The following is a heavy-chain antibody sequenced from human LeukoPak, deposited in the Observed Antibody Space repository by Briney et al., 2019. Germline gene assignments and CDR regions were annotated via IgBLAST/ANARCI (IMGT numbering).Heavy chain of an antibody. Sequence: PSETLSLTCTVSGGSISSYYWGWIRQPPGKGLEWIGSIYYSGSTYYNPSLKSRVTISVDTSKNQFSLKLSSVTAADTAVYYCARSTGDHSHDYWGQGTLVTVSS. CDR3: ARSTGDHSHDY. V-gene: IGHV4-39*01. J-gene: IGHJ4*02. D-gene: IGHD7-27*01. CDR1: GGSISSYY. CDR2: IYYSGST.